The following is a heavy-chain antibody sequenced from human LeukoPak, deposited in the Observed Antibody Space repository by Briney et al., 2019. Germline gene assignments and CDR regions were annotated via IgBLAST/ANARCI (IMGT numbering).Heavy chain of an antibody. CDR2: IRSKANSYAT. D-gene: IGHD3-10*01. V-gene: IGHV3-73*01. Sequence: GGSLRLSCAASGFTFSGSAMHWVRQASGKGLEWVVRIRSKANSYATAYAASVKGRFTISRDDSKNTAYLQMNSLKTEDTAVYYCTRPMWFGEVDDAFDIWGQGTMVTVSS. CDR1: GFTFSGSA. J-gene: IGHJ3*02. CDR3: TRPMWFGEVDDAFDI.